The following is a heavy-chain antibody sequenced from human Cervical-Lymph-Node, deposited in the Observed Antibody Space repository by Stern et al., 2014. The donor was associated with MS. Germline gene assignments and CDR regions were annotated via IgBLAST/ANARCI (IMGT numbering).Heavy chain of an antibody. J-gene: IGHJ6*02. Sequence: EVQLVESGGGLVQPGGSLKLSCAASGFNFSGSAMHWVRQASGKGLEWVGRIRSKANSYATVYAASVKGRFTISRDDSKNMAYLQMNSLKTEDTAVYYCTSPGGPTRYGMDVWGQGTTVTVSS. V-gene: IGHV3-73*01. CDR3: TSPGGPTRYGMDV. D-gene: IGHD6-25*01. CDR2: IRSKANSYAT. CDR1: GFNFSGSA.